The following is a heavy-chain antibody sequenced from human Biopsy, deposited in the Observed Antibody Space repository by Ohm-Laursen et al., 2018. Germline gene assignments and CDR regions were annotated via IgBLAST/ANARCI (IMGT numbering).Heavy chain of an antibody. CDR3: VRGVDYYDPYHYYALDV. Sequence: LSCAASGFTFSDHYMDWIRQTPGKGLEWIGEINHSGRTNYNPSLKSRVTISVDTSKNQFSLKVRSVTAADTAVYYCVRGVDYYDPYHYYALDVWGQGTTVTVSS. V-gene: IGHV4-34*01. CDR1: GFTFSDHY. J-gene: IGHJ6*02. CDR2: INHSGRT. D-gene: IGHD3-22*01.